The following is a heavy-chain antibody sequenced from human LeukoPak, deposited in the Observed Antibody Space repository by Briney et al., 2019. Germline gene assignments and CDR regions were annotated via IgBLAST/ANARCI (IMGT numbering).Heavy chain of an antibody. CDR1: GGSISSYY. D-gene: IGHD1-7*01. CDR3: ARGAKQLELRGWFDP. J-gene: IGHJ5*02. V-gene: IGHV4-59*01. Sequence: SETLSLTCTVSGGSISSYYWSWIRQPPGKGLEWIGYIYYGGSTNYNPSLKSRVTISVDTSKNQFSLKLSSVTAADTAVYYCARGAKQLELRGWFDPWGQGTLVTVSS. CDR2: IYYGGST.